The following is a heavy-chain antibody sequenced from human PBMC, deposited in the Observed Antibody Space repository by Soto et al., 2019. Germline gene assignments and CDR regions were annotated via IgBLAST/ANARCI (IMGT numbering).Heavy chain of an antibody. CDR2: ISTGGSTI. V-gene: IGHV3-48*02. CDR3: PGSWNYQSNHGMED. Sequence: PWGSLRLSCSASGLTFSNYNMNWVRQAPGKGLEWVSYISTGGSTIYYADSVKGRFTISRYNAKNSLYLRLHRPINQHTAVNYCPGSWNYQSNHGMEDWGQETTLTVSS. CDR1: GLTFSNYN. J-gene: IGHJ6*01. D-gene: IGHD1-7*01.